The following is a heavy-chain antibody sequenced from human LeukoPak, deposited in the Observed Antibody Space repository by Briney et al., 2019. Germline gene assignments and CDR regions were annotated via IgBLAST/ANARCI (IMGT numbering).Heavy chain of an antibody. CDR1: RGFIIGYY. Sequence: SENLSLTGTVSRGFIIGYYWTWIRQPRGKGLQWIGHMYYSGTTKYNPSLKSRVTTSMDTSKNQFSLKVNSVTAADTAVYYCARVGFWSGSYTGYFDYWGQGALVTVSS. D-gene: IGHD3-3*01. CDR3: ARVGFWSGSYTGYFDY. V-gene: IGHV4-59*12. J-gene: IGHJ4*02. CDR2: MYYSGTT.